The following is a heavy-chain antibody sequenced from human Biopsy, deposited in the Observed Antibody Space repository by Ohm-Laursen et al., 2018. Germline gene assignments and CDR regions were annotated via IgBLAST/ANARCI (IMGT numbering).Heavy chain of an antibody. Sequence: TLSLTCSVSGGSINSGNYFWAWIRQHPGKGLEWIGYISHTGSTHSNPSLKSRITISIDTSENHFSLKLRSVTATDTAVYYCVREPKTGTAEAWYFDLWGRGTLVTVSS. J-gene: IGHJ2*01. CDR2: ISHTGST. CDR3: VREPKTGTAEAWYFDL. D-gene: IGHD3-9*01. CDR1: GGSINSGNYF. V-gene: IGHV4-31*03.